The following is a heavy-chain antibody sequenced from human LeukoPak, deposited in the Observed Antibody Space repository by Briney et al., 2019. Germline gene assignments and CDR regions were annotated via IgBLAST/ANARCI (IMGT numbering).Heavy chain of an antibody. J-gene: IGHJ4*02. CDR3: AREGTMISSFDY. V-gene: IGHV3-21*06. CDR1: RFTFSSYS. Sequence: GGSLRLSCAASRFTFSSYSMNWIRQAPGKGLEWVSAISSRSSYKYYADSVKGRFTVSRDNAKNSLYLEMNSLRVDDTAVYYCAREGTMISSFDYWGQGTLVTVSS. D-gene: IGHD3-22*01. CDR2: ISSRSSYK.